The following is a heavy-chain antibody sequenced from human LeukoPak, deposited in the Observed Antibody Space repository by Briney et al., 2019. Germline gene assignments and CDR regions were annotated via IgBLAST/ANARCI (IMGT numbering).Heavy chain of an antibody. D-gene: IGHD3-10*01. V-gene: IGHV4-31*03. Sequence: DPSETLSLTCTVSGGSISSGGYYWSWIRQHPGKGLEWIGYIYYSGSTYYNPSLKSRVTISVDTSKNQFSLKLSSVTAADTAVYYCARGGAYYYGSGSPGPYYFDYWGQGTLVTVSS. J-gene: IGHJ4*02. CDR1: GGSISSGGYY. CDR2: IYYSGST. CDR3: ARGGAYYYGSGSPGPYYFDY.